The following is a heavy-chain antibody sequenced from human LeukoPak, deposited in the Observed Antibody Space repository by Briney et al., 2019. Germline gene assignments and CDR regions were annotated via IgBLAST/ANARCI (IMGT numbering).Heavy chain of an antibody. CDR2: ISSDGAST. CDR3: AKAAPYFLDY. CDR1: GFTFSSSS. V-gene: IGHV3-23*01. J-gene: IGHJ4*02. Sequence: SGGPLRLSCAASGFTFSSSSMTWVRQAPGEGLECVSSISSDGASTLSADSVKGRFTISRDNSKNTLYLQMNSLRAEDTAVYYCAKAAPYFLDYWGQGALVTVSS. D-gene: IGHD2/OR15-2a*01.